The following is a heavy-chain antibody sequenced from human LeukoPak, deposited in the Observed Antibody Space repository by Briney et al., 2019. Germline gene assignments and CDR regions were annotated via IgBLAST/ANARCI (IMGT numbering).Heavy chain of an antibody. V-gene: IGHV3-48*02. J-gene: IGHJ4*02. CDR2: MNSGSTI. Sequence: GGSLRLSCVASGFTFTSYSLNWVRQAPGKGLEWVSYMNSGSTIYYADSVKGRFTISRDNAKNSLYLQVNSLRDEDTAVYYCARGRAGYYYDYWGQGTLVTVSS. CDR3: ARGRAGYYYDY. CDR1: GFTFTSYS. D-gene: IGHD6-13*01.